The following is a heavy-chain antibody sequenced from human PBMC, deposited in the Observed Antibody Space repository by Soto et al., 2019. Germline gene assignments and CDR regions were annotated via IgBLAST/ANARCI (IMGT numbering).Heavy chain of an antibody. D-gene: IGHD1-26*01. Sequence: ASVKFSCKASGYTFTGYYIHWVRQATGQGLEWMGWMSPKSGSRGKAQKFQGRVTMTTDSSISTAYMELSGLRSEDTAVYFWERKGRDVYSHYYYYGMDVGGQGTTVPV. J-gene: IGHJ6*02. CDR3: ERKGRDVYSHYYYYGMDV. V-gene: IGHV1-8*02. CDR1: GYTFTGYY. CDR2: MSPKSGSR.